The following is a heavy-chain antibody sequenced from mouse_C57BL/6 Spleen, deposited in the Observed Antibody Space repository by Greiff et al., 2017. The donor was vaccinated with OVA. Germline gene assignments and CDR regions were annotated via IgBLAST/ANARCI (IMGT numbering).Heavy chain of an antibody. CDR3: AREGWKV. V-gene: IGHV2-2*01. J-gene: IGHJ1*03. D-gene: IGHD2-3*01. CDR1: GFSLTSYG. Sequence: QVQLQQSGPGLVQPSQSLSITCTVSGFSLTSYGVHWVRQSPGKGLEWLGVIWSGGSTDSNAAFISRLSISKDNSKSQVFFKMNSLQADDTAIYYCAREGWKVWGTGTTVTVSS. CDR2: IWSGGST.